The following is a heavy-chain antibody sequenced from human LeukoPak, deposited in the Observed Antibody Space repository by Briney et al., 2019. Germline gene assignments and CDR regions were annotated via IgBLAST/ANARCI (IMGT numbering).Heavy chain of an antibody. V-gene: IGHV5-51*01. Sequence: GESLKISCKGSGYSFTSYWIGWVRQMPGKCREWMGIIYPGDSDTRYSPSFQGQVTISADKSSSTAYLQWSSLKASDTAMYYCAIYHYSNYWFDPLGQGTLVTVSS. D-gene: IGHD4-11*01. CDR3: AIYHYSNYWFDP. J-gene: IGHJ5*02. CDR1: GYSFTSYW. CDR2: IYPGDSDT.